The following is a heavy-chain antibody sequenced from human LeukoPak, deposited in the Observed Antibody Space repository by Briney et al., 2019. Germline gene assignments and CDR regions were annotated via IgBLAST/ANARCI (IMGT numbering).Heavy chain of an antibody. CDR1: GYTFTSYG. CDR3: ARLWGSVGAPGFDY. CDR2: ISAYNGNT. Sequence: ASVKVSCKASGYTFTSYGFIWVRQAPGQGLEWIGWISAYNGNTNYAQKFQGRVTMTTDTSTSTAYMELRSLRSDDTAVYYCARLWGSVGAPGFDYWGQGTLVTVSS. J-gene: IGHJ4*02. V-gene: IGHV1-18*01. D-gene: IGHD1-26*01.